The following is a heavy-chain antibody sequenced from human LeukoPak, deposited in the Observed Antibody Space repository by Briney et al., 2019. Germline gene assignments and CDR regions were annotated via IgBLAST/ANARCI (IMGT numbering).Heavy chain of an antibody. D-gene: IGHD2-2*02. J-gene: IGHJ4*02. Sequence: GASVKVSCKASGYTFTGYYMHWVRQAPGQGLEWMGWINPNSGGTNYAQKFQGRVTMTRDTSISTAYMELSRLRSDDTAVYYCASRSVPAAINFDYWGQGTLVTVSP. V-gene: IGHV1-2*02. CDR2: INPNSGGT. CDR3: ASRSVPAAINFDY. CDR1: GYTFTGYY.